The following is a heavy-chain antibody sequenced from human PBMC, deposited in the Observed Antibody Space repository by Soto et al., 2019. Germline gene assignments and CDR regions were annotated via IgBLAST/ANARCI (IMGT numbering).Heavy chain of an antibody. CDR1: GGTFSSYT. Sequence: SGKVSCKASGGTFSSYTISWVRQAPGQGLEWMGRIIPILGIANYAQKFQGRVTITADKSTSTAYMELSSLRSEDTAVYYCARDPGYSYGTVDYWGQGTLVTV. CDR3: ARDPGYSYGTVDY. V-gene: IGHV1-69*04. CDR2: IIPILGIA. J-gene: IGHJ4*02. D-gene: IGHD5-18*01.